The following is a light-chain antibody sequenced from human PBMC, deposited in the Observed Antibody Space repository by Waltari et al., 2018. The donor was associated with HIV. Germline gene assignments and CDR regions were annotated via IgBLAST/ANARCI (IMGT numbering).Light chain of an antibody. CDR2: EAS. V-gene: IGKV3D-15*03. Sequence: IAMTQSPATLSVSPRESATLSCRASQSISNNLAWFQQNPGQAPRLLLYEASFRATGIPARFSGSGSGTEFTLTVSFLQSEDFAVYYCHQYHDWYTFGQGTKLEIK. J-gene: IGKJ2*01. CDR3: HQYHDWYT. CDR1: QSISNN.